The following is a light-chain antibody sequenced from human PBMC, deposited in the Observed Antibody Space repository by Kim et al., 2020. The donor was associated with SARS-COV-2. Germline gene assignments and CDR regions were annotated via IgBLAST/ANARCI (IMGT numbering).Light chain of an antibody. CDR3: QQDNKWPLS. Sequence: EIVMTQSPATLSVSPGERATLSCRASQSVSSKLAWYQQKPGQAPRLLIYGASTRATDIPARFSGSGSGTEFTLTISSLQSEDFAVYYCQQDNKWPLSFGGGTKVEI. CDR1: QSVSSK. J-gene: IGKJ4*01. CDR2: GAS. V-gene: IGKV3-15*01.